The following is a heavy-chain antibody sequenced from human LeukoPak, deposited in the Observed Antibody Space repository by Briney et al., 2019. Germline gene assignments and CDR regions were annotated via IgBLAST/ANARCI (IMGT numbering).Heavy chain of an antibody. V-gene: IGHV4-4*07. J-gene: IGHJ4*02. D-gene: IGHD2-15*01. CDR1: GGSISSYY. CDR3: ARESCSGGSCCFDY. CDR2: TYTSGST. Sequence: SETLSLTCTVSGGSISSYYWSWIRQPAGKGLEWIGRTYTSGSTNYNPSLKSRVTMSVDTSKNQFSLKLSSVTAADTAVYYCARESCSGGSCCFDYWGQGTLVTVSS.